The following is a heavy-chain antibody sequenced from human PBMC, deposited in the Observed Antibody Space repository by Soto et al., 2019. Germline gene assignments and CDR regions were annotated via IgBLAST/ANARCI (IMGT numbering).Heavy chain of an antibody. V-gene: IGHV4-34*01. D-gene: IGHD3-9*01. Sequence: PSETLSLTCAVYGGSFSGYYWSWIRQPPGKGLEWIGEINHSGSTNYNPPLKSRVTISVDTSKNQFSLKLSSVTAADTAVYYCARGHELLRYFDWSHYYDYWGQGTLVTVSS. J-gene: IGHJ4*02. CDR1: GGSFSGYY. CDR2: INHSGST. CDR3: ARGHELLRYFDWSHYYDY.